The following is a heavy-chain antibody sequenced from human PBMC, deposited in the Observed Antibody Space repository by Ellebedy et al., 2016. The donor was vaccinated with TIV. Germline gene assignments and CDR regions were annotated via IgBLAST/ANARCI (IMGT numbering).Heavy chain of an antibody. CDR2: IYYSGDT. Sequence: MPSETLSLTCTVSGGSMRSYYWGWIRQPHGKGLEYIGYIYYSGDTYYSSSLKNRVTISVDASKNQFSLMVTSVTSADTAVDYCSRDVPQSTKDYWGQGTLVTVSS. CDR1: GGSMRSYY. J-gene: IGHJ4*02. CDR3: SRDVPQSTKDY. V-gene: IGHV4-59*01.